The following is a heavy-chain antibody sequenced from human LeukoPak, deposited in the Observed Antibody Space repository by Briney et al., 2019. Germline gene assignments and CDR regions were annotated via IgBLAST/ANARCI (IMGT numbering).Heavy chain of an antibody. CDR1: GFTFSNYW. D-gene: IGHD3-10*01. J-gene: IGHJ4*02. Sequence: GGSLRLSCAASGFTFSNYWMSWVRQAPGKGLEWVANIKQDGSEKYYVDSVKGRFTMSRDNAENSLYLEMNSLRAEDTAVYYCARVGYYFGSGTYLDYWGQGTLVTVSS. CDR3: ARVGYYFGSGTYLDY. V-gene: IGHV3-7*01. CDR2: IKQDGSEK.